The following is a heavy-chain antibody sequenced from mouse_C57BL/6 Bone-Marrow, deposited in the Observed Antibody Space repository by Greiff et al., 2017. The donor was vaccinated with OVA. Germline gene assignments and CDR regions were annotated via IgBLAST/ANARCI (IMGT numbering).Heavy chain of an antibody. V-gene: IGHV1-82*01. CDR2: IYPGDGDT. D-gene: IGHD1-1*01. J-gene: IGHJ2*01. CDR1: GYAFSSSW. CDR3: AREGLLLRFYYFDY. Sequence: VQVVESGPELVKPGASVKISCKASGYAFSSSWMNWVKQRPGKGLEWIGRIYPGDGDTNYNGKFKGKATLTADKSSSTAYMQLSSLTSEDSAVYFCAREGLLLRFYYFDYWGQGTTLTVSS.